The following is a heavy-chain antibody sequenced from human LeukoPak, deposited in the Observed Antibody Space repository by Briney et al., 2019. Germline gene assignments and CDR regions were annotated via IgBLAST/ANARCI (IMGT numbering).Heavy chain of an antibody. CDR1: GFTFSSYA. Sequence: GGSLRLSCAASGFTFSSYAMSWVRQAPGKGLEWVSAISGSGGSTYYADSVKGRFTISRDNSKNTLYLQMNSLRAEDTAVYYCARFPPIVVVPAAIAVFNYWGQGTLVTVSS. CDR2: ISGSGGST. D-gene: IGHD2-2*01. CDR3: ARFPPIVVVPAAIAVFNY. J-gene: IGHJ4*02. V-gene: IGHV3-23*01.